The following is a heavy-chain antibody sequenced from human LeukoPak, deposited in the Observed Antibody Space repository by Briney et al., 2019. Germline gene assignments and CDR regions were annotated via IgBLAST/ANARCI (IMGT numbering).Heavy chain of an antibody. V-gene: IGHV4-59*01. Sequence: PSETLSLTCTVSGGSISTYYWSWIRQPPGKGLEWIGYIYYSGSTIYNPSLKSRVTISVDTSKNQFSLKLSSVTAADTAVYYCARVGSWSFDFWGQGTLVTVSS. CDR2: IYYSGST. CDR3: ARVGSWSFDF. CDR1: GGSISTYY. J-gene: IGHJ4*02.